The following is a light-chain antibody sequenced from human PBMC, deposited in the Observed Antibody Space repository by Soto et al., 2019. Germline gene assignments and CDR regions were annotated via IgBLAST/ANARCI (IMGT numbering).Light chain of an antibody. CDR2: GAS. V-gene: IGKV3-20*01. J-gene: IGKJ4*01. Sequence: EIVLTQSPGTLSLAPGERATLSCRASQSVSSSYLAWYQQKPGQAPRHLIYGASSRATGIPDRFSGSGAGTDFTLTISRLEPEDFAVYYCKQYGSSPLTFGGGTNVEIK. CDR1: QSVSSSY. CDR3: KQYGSSPLT.